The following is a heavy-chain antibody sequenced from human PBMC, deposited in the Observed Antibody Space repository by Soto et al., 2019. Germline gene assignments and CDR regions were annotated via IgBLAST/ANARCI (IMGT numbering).Heavy chain of an antibody. V-gene: IGHV3-23*01. CDR3: AKEDRVQFKSFAP. CDR2: ISENGDST. Sequence: EVQLLESGGGLIQPGGSLKISCAASGFILSDHAMSWVRQAPGKGLEWVSAISENGDSTYYADSVTGRFTISRDNSQNTLFLQMNSPRAEDAAKYYCAKEDRVQFKSFAPWGQGTLVTVSS. J-gene: IGHJ5*02. CDR1: GFILSDHA.